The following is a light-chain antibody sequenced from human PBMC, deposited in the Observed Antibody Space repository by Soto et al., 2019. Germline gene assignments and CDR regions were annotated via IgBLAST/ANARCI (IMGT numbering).Light chain of an antibody. CDR1: KDIANY. J-gene: IGKJ5*01. CDR2: DAL. CDR3: QQYDSLPLT. Sequence: DIQMTQSPSSLSASVGDRLTITCQASKDIANYLNWYQQKPGKAPKLLIYDALNLQRGVPSRFSGSGSGTDFTFSISSLQPEDIGTYYCQQYDSLPLTFGQGTRLEIK. V-gene: IGKV1-33*01.